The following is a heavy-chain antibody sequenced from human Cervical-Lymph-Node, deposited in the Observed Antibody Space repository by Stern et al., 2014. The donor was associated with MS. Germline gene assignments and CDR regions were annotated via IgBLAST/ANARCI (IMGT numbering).Heavy chain of an antibody. V-gene: IGHV2-70*04. Sequence: QVTLRESGPALVKPTQTLTLTCTFSGFSLSTSGMRVSWIRQPPGKALEWLDRIDWDDDKVYSTSLKTRLTISKDTSKNQVVLTMTNMDPVDTATYYCARSPPYYEFWNDYYYFDYWGQGTLVAVSS. CDR2: IDWDDDK. CDR1: GFSLSTSGMR. J-gene: IGHJ4*02. CDR3: ARSPPYYEFWNDYYYFDY. D-gene: IGHD3-3*01.